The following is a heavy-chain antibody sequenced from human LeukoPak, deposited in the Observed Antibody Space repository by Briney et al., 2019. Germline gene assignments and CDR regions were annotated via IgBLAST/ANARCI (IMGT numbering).Heavy chain of an antibody. V-gene: IGHV1-24*01. CDR1: GYTLTELS. J-gene: IGHJ4*02. CDR3: ATTPTYYYDSSGYSSFDY. D-gene: IGHD3-22*01. CDR2: FDPEDGET. Sequence: ASVKVSCKVSGYTLTELSMHWVRQAPGKGLEWMGGFDPEDGETIYAQKFQGRVTMTEDTSTDTAYMELSSLRSEDTAVYYCATTPTYYYDSSGYSSFDYWGQGTLATVSS.